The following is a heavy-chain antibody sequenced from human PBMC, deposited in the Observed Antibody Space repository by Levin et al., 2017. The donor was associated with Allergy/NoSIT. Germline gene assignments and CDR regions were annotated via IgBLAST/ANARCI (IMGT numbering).Heavy chain of an antibody. J-gene: IGHJ4*02. CDR1: GFGLSSYY. Sequence: GGSLRLSCAASGFGLSSYYMSWIRQAPGKGLEWVSYISTSGSYTDYADSVKGRFTISRDNAKNSVYLQMYSLRAEDTAVYYCARGYEWIVGANVYWGQGTLVTVSS. CDR3: ARGYEWIVGANVY. V-gene: IGHV3-11*05. CDR2: ISTSGSYT. D-gene: IGHD1-26*01.